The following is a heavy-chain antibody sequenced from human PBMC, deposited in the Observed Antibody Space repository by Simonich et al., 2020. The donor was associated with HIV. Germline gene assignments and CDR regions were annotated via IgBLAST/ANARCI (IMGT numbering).Heavy chain of an antibody. CDR1: GGSFSGYY. Sequence: QVQLQQWCAGLLKTSETLSLTCAVYGGSFSGYYWSWFRQPPGKGLEWIGKINHSGSTNYNPSLKRRVTISVDTSKNQFSLKLSSVTAADTAVYFCARGFYQRLYYFDYWGQGTLVTVSS. CDR3: ARGFYQRLYYFDY. D-gene: IGHD2-2*01. V-gene: IGHV4-34*01. J-gene: IGHJ4*02. CDR2: INHSGST.